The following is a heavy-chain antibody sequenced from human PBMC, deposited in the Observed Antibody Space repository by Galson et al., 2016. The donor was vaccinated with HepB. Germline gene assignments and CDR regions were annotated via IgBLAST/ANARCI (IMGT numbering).Heavy chain of an antibody. CDR1: GITFNTYD. J-gene: IGHJ4*02. CDR2: VSYDASNK. D-gene: IGHD4-11*01. Sequence: SLRLSCAASGITFNTYDIHWVRQAPGKGLEWVAVVSYDASNKYYADSVKVRFTISRDDSKNTVYLQPSSLKPEDTAVYSCAGQSSWTTAFDYWGRGTLVTVSS. V-gene: IGHV3-30*03. CDR3: AGQSSWTTAFDY.